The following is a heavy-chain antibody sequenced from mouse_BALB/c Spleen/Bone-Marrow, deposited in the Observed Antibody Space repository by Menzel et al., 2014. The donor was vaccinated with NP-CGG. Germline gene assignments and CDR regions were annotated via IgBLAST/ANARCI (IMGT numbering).Heavy chain of an antibody. D-gene: IGHD2-2*01. CDR1: GYTFTSYW. CDR2: INPSTGYT. CDR3: ARSRDGYASFAY. J-gene: IGHJ3*01. V-gene: IGHV1-7*01. Sequence: QVQLQQSGAELAKPGASVKMSCKASGYTFTSYWMHWVKQRPGQGLEWIGYINPSTGYTEYNQKFKDKATLTADKSSSTAYMQLRSQTSEDSAVYYCARSRDGYASFAYWGQGTLATVSA.